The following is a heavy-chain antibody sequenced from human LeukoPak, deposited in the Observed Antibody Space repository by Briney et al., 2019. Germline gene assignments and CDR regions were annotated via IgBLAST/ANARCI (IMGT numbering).Heavy chain of an antibody. CDR1: GFTFRSYG. V-gene: IGHV3-23*01. Sequence: GGSLRLSCAASGFTFRSYGMSWVRQAPGKGPEWVSSISCSGGYTYYADSVQGRFTISRDNSKNTLSLQMNSLRAEDAAIYYCATSPDIEASGTLYYLDFWGQGTLVSVSS. J-gene: IGHJ4*02. D-gene: IGHD1-14*01. CDR3: ATSPDIEASGTLYYLDF. CDR2: ISCSGGYT.